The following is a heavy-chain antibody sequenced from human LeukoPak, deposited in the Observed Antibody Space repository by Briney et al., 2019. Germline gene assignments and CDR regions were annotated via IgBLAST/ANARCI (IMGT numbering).Heavy chain of an antibody. CDR3: ARERDPYYFDY. CDR2: IKQDETEK. Sequence: GGSLRLSCTASGFTFSNFWMGWVRQAPGKGLEWVANIKQDETEKFYLGSVKGRFTISRDNAKNSLYLQMNSLRAEDTAVYYCARERDPYYFDYWGQGTLVTVSS. J-gene: IGHJ4*02. V-gene: IGHV3-7*01. CDR1: GFTFSNFW.